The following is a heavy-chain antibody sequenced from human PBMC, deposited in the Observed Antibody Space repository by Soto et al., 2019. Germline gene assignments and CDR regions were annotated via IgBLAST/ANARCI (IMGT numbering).Heavy chain of an antibody. D-gene: IGHD3-22*01. J-gene: IGHJ4*02. CDR3: ARSISGYHYYFDY. CDR1: GGSISTFY. Sequence: SETLSLTCTVSGGSISTFYWSWIRQSPGKGLAWIAYIYYSGITNYNPSLKSRLTISVDTSRTQFSLKLSSVTAADTAIYYCARSISGYHYYFDYWGQGTLVTVSS. CDR2: IYYSGIT. V-gene: IGHV4-59*01.